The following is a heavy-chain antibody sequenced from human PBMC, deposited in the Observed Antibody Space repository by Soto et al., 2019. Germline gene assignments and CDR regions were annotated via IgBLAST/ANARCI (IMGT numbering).Heavy chain of an antibody. CDR3: AGDQRVTRDLYYYTMDV. J-gene: IGHJ6*02. V-gene: IGHV4-61*01. Sequence: SETLSLTYSVSGGSVSSGSYYWSWIRQPPGKGLEWIGYISYSGSTKYNPSHKNRFTISLDTSQNLFSLKLRSVTAADTAIYYCAGDQRVTRDLYYYTMDVWGQGTTVTVSS. D-gene: IGHD4-4*01. CDR1: GGSVSSGSYY. CDR2: ISYSGST.